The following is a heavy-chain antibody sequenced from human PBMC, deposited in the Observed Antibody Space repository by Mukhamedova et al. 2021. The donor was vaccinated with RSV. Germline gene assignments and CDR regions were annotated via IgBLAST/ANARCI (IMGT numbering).Heavy chain of an antibody. CDR2: INPNSGVT. V-gene: IGHV1-2*02. CDR1: TGYL. D-gene: IGHD4-17*01. J-gene: IGHJ3*01. CDR3: TIDAHGDSRSDAFDV. Sequence: TGYLIHWVRQAPGQRPEWMGWINPNSGVTEYAQKFQGRVTMTRDTSISTAYMELSRLRSDDTAVYYCTIDAHGDSRSDAFDVWC.